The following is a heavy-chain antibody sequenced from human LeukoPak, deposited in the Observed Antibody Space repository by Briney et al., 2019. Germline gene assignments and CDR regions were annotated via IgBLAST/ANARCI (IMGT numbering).Heavy chain of an antibody. CDR2: IYTSGST. CDR3: ARDRYYYGSGNWFDP. V-gene: IGHV4-4*07. CDR1: GGSITRFY. D-gene: IGHD3-10*01. J-gene: IGHJ5*02. Sequence: SETLSLTCTVSGGSITRFYWSWIRQPPGKGLEWIGRIYTSGSTNYNPSLKSRVTMSVDTSKNQFSLKLSSVTAADTAVYYCARDRYYYGSGNWFDPWGQGTLVTVSS.